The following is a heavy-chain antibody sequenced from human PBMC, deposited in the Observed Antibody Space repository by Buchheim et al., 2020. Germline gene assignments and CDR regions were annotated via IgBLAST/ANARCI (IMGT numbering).Heavy chain of an antibody. Sequence: EVQLLESGGGLVQPGGSLRLSCAASGFTFSSHAMSWVRQAPGRGLEWVSGISGSGSSTYYADSVKGRFTISRDNSKNTLYLQMNSLRVEDTAVYCCAKDLGYSGYDPPFDYWGQGTL. V-gene: IGHV3-23*01. CDR2: ISGSGSST. CDR1: GFTFSSHA. J-gene: IGHJ4*02. CDR3: AKDLGYSGYDPPFDY. D-gene: IGHD5-12*01.